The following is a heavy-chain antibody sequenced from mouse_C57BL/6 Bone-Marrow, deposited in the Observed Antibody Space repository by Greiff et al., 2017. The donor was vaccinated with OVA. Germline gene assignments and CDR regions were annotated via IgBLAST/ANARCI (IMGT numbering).Heavy chain of an antibody. V-gene: IGHV1-82*01. CDR2: IYPGDGDT. CDR1: GYAFSSSW. CDR3: ARGEDWYFDV. J-gene: IGHJ1*03. Sequence: VKLMESGPELVKPGASVKISCKASGYAFSSSWMNWVKQRPGKGLEWIGRIYPGDGDTNYNGKFKGKATLTADKSSSTAYMQLSSLTSEDSAVYFCARGEDWYFDVWGTGTTVTVSS.